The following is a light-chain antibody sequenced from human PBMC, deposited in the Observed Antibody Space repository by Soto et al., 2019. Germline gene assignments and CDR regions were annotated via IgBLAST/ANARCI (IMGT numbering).Light chain of an antibody. CDR1: SYNIGAGYD. CDR3: QSYDSSLRGWV. Sequence: QSVLTQPPSVSGAPGQRVTISCTGSSYNIGAGYDVHWYQQLPGTAPKLLIYGNSNRPSGVPDRFSGSTSGTSASLAITGLQAEDEADYYCQSYDSSLRGWVFGGGTKLTVL. V-gene: IGLV1-40*01. J-gene: IGLJ3*02. CDR2: GNS.